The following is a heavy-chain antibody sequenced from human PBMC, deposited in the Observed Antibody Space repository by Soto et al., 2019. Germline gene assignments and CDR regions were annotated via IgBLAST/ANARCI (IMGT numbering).Heavy chain of an antibody. CDR1: GFTFSSYA. D-gene: IGHD3-22*01. CDR2: ISYDGSNK. Sequence: GGSLRLSCAASGFTFSSYAMHWVRQAPGKGLEWVAVISYDGSNKYYADSVKGRFTISRDNSKNTLYLQMNSLRAEGTAVYYCARGDYYDSSGHYYYYYGMDVWGQGTTVTVSS. V-gene: IGHV3-30-3*01. J-gene: IGHJ6*02. CDR3: ARGDYYDSSGHYYYYYGMDV.